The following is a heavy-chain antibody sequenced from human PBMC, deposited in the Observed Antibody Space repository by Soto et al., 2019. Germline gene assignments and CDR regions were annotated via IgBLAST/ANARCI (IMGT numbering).Heavy chain of an antibody. J-gene: IGHJ6*02. CDR3: ARLGYWSGCRCYGGYYYYYGMDV. Sequence: PGEYLKLSCKGSGFSFTSYWISWVRQMPGKGLEWMGRIDPSDSYTKYSPSFQGHVTISADKYISTAYLQWCILKASDTAMYYCARLGYWSGCRCYGGYYYYYGMDVWGQGTSVTASS. V-gene: IGHV5-10-1*01. CDR1: GFSFTSYW. D-gene: IGHD2-15*01. CDR2: IDPSDSYT.